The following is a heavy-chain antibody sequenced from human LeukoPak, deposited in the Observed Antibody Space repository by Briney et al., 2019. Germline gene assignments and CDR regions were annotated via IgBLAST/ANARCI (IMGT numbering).Heavy chain of an antibody. CDR3: ARDEYYYDSSGPVGDYYYYYMDV. J-gene: IGHJ6*03. D-gene: IGHD3-22*01. CDR1: GGTFSSYA. Sequence: SVKVSCKASGGTFSSYAISWVRQAPGQGLEWMGRIIPILGIANYAQKFQGRVTITADKSTSTAYMELSSLRSEDTAVYYCARDEYYYDSSGPVGDYYYYYMDVWGKGTTVTVSS. V-gene: IGHV1-69*04. CDR2: IIPILGIA.